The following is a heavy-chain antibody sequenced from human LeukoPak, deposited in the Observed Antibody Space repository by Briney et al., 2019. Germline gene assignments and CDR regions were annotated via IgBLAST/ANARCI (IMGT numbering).Heavy chain of an antibody. V-gene: IGHV3-74*01. CDR3: ARDRFCTTDRCSDY. CDR1: GFTFRIFW. J-gene: IGHJ4*02. Sequence: GGSLRLSCATSGFTFRIFWMHWVRQVPGKGLVWVSRINSDGSSTSYADSVKGRFTISRDNAKNTLYLQMNSLRVEDTAIYYCARDRFCTTDRCSDYWGQGTLVTVSS. CDR2: INSDGSST. D-gene: IGHD2-8*01.